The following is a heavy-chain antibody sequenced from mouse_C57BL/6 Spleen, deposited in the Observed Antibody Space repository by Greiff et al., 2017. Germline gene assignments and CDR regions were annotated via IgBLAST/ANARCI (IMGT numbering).Heavy chain of an antibody. CDR2: ISSGSSTI. CDR1: GFTFSDYG. J-gene: IGHJ4*01. CDR3: ARVLRRGYAMDY. Sequence: EVLRVESGGGLVKPGGSLKLSCAASGFTFSDYGMHWVRQAPEKGLEWVAYISSGSSTIYYADTVKGRFTISRDNAKNTLFLQMTSLRSEDTAMYYCARVLRRGYAMDYWGQGTSVTVSS. V-gene: IGHV5-17*01. D-gene: IGHD2-12*01.